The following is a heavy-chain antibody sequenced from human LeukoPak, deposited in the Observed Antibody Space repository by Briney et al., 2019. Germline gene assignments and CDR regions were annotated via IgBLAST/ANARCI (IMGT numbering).Heavy chain of an antibody. CDR2: IDPSDSYT. CDR1: GYSFTSYW. Sequence: GESLKISCKGSGYSFTSYWISWVRQMPGKGLEWMGRIDPSDSYTNYSPSFQGHVTISADKSISTAYLQWSSLKASDTAMYYCARHGGWDCSRTSCYFQHWGQGTLVTVSS. D-gene: IGHD2-2*01. CDR3: ARHGGWDCSRTSCYFQH. J-gene: IGHJ1*01. V-gene: IGHV5-10-1*01.